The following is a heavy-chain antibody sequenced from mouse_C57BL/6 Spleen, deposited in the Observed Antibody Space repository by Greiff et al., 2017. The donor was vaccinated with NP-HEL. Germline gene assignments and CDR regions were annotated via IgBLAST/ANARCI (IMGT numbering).Heavy chain of an antibody. CDR1: GYTFTSYW. CDR2: IDPSDSYT. D-gene: IGHD1-1*01. V-gene: IGHV1-50*01. Sequence: QVQLKQPGAELVKPGASVKLSCKASGYTFTSYWMQWVKQRPGQGLEWIGEIDPSDSYTNYNQKFKGKATLTVDTSSSTAYMQLSSLTSEDSAVYYCARRSPYYYGSSSFDYWGQGTTLTVSS. J-gene: IGHJ2*01. CDR3: ARRSPYYYGSSSFDY.